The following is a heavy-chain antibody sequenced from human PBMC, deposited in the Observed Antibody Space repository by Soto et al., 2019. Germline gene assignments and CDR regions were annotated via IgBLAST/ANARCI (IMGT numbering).Heavy chain of an antibody. J-gene: IGHJ6*03. V-gene: IGHV4-31*03. CDR1: GGSISSGGYY. CDR3: ARSYYYMDV. CDR2: IYYSGST. Sequence: SETLSLTCTFPGGSISSGGYYWSWIRQNPGKGLEWIGYIYYSGSTYYNPSLKSRVTISVDTSKNQFALKLSSVIVVYTAVYYCARSYYYMDVWGKGTTVTVSS.